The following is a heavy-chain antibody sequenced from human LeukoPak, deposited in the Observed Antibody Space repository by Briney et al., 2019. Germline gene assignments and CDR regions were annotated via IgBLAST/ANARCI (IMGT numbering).Heavy chain of an antibody. V-gene: IGHV3-48*03. Sequence: RGSLTLSCAASGFIFSNYEMNWVRQAPGKGLDWLAHIDTVGSATKYADSVRGRFTVSRDNGKNTLDLQMNGLRAEVTAVYFCASRRAADNIVYGGEGTLVTVSS. CDR3: ASRRAADNIVY. CDR2: IDTVGSAT. J-gene: IGHJ4*02. D-gene: IGHD6-25*01. CDR1: GFIFSNYE.